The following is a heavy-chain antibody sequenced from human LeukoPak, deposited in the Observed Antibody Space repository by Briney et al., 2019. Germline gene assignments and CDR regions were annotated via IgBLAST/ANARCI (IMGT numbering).Heavy chain of an antibody. CDR2: ISSSSSYI. J-gene: IGHJ2*01. CDR3: ARPYSSGWYGGFDL. V-gene: IGHV3-21*04. D-gene: IGHD6-19*01. Sequence: SGGSLRLSCAASGFTFSSYSMNWVRQAPGKGLEWVSSISSSSSYIYYADSVKGRFTISRDNAKNSLYLQMNSLRVEDTAVFYCARPYSSGWYGGFDLWGRGTLVTVSS. CDR1: GFTFSSYS.